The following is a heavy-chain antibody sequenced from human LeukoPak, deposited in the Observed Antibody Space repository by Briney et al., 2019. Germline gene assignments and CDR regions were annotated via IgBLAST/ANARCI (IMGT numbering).Heavy chain of an antibody. J-gene: IGHJ5*02. CDR1: GYSISSGYY. Sequence: SETLSLTCAVSGYSISSGYYWGWIRQPPGKGLEWIGSIYHSGSTYYNPSLKSRVTISVDTSKNQFSLKLSSVTAADTAVYYCARHEYSGSYYGLSWFDPWGQGTLATVSS. CDR2: IYHSGST. D-gene: IGHD1-26*01. V-gene: IGHV4-38-2*01. CDR3: ARHEYSGSYYGLSWFDP.